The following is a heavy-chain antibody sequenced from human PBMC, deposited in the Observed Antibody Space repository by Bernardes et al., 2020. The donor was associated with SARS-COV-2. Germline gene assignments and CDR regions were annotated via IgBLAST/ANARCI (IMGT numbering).Heavy chain of an antibody. CDR3: ARDTDCGGDCYSNWFDP. CDR2: IYTSGST. Sequence: SETLSLTCTVSGGSISSGSYYWSWIRQPAGKGLEWIGRIYTSGSTNYNPSLKSRVTISVDTSKNQFSLKLSSVTAADTAVYYCARDTDCGGDCYSNWFDPWGQGTLVTVSS. CDR1: GGSISSGSYY. D-gene: IGHD2-21*02. J-gene: IGHJ5*02. V-gene: IGHV4-61*02.